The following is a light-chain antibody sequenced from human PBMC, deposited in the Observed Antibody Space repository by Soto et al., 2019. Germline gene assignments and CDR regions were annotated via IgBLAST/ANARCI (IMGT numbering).Light chain of an antibody. Sequence: DIPLTQSPSFLSASEGDRVTITCRASQGIANYLAWFQQKLGKAPKLLIDSASTLQSGVPSRFSGSGVGTEFTLTITSLQPEDSATYYCQQLSIYPLTFGPGTRVDIK. CDR2: SAS. J-gene: IGKJ3*01. CDR1: QGIANY. V-gene: IGKV1-9*01. CDR3: QQLSIYPLT.